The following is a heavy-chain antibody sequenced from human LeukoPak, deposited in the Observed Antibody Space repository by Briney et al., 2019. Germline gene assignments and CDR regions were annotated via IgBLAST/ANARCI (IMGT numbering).Heavy chain of an antibody. Sequence: LSLTFTVSGGSISSGGYYWTWIRPHPGEGLEWIGYIYYSGSTYYNPSLKSRVTISVDTSKNQFSLKLSSVTAADTAVYYCARDQQYCSSTSCYDWFDPWGQGTLVTVSS. CDR3: ARDQQYCSSTSCYDWFDP. CDR2: IYYSGST. J-gene: IGHJ5*02. D-gene: IGHD2-2*01. CDR1: GGSISSGGYY. V-gene: IGHV4-31*03.